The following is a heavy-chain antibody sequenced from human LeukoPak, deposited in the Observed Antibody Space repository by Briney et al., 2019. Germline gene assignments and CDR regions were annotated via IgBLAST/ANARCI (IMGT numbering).Heavy chain of an antibody. CDR3: ARQGTLYGSPTDFDY. D-gene: IGHD4-17*01. Sequence: SETLSLTCTVSGGSLSSYYWNWIRQPPGKGLEWIGYVYYSGSTKYNPSLKSRVAISVDTSKNQFSLKLRSVTAADTAVYYCARQGTLYGSPTDFDYWGQGTLVTVSS. V-gene: IGHV4-59*08. CDR1: GGSLSSYY. CDR2: VYYSGST. J-gene: IGHJ4*02.